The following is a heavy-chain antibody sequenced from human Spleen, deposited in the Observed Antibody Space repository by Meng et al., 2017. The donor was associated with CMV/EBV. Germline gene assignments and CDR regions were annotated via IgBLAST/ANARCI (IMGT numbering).Heavy chain of an antibody. D-gene: IGHD1-14*01. V-gene: IGHV1-46*01. J-gene: IGHJ4*02. Sequence: SCKASGNTFTDLYIHWVRKAPGQGLEWMGVFNPNGGTTAYAQNFQGRVTMTGDTSTSTVHMELHSLRSEDTAMYFCAAKIEITYFDLWGQGTLVTVSS. CDR2: FNPNGGTT. CDR3: AAKIEITYFDL. CDR1: GNTFTDLY.